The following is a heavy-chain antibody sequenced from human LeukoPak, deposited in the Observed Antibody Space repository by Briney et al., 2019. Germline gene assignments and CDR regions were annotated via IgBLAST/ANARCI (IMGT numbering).Heavy chain of an antibody. CDR1: GYTFTGYY. D-gene: IGHD7-27*01. V-gene: IGHV1-2*02. Sequence: GASVKVSCKASGYTFTGYYMHWVRQAPGQGLEWMGWINPNSGGTNYAQKFQGRVTMTRDTSISTAYMELSRLRSDDTAVYHCARDPSGDRGYFDYWGQGTLVTVSS. J-gene: IGHJ4*02. CDR2: INPNSGGT. CDR3: ARDPSGDRGYFDY.